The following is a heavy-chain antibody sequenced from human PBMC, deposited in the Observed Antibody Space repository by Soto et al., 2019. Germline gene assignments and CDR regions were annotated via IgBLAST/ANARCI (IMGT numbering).Heavy chain of an antibody. V-gene: IGHV3-15*01. CDR3: APFRSCSEY. D-gene: IGHD2-15*01. Sequence: GGSLRLSFAASGFTFSDTWMTWVGQAPGKGREWVGRINSVGVGGTTEYAAHVKGRFTISRDDAETTLYLQMNSLQTEDTAVYNGAPFRSCSEYWGPGTLVTLSS. CDR1: GFTFSDTW. J-gene: IGHJ4*02. CDR2: INSVGVGGTT.